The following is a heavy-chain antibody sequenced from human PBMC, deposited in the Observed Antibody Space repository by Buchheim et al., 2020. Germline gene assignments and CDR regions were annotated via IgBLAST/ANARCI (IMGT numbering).Heavy chain of an antibody. CDR1: GGSISSSSYY. D-gene: IGHD3-3*01. CDR3: ARDRPYYDFWSGYYRGPIDY. J-gene: IGHJ4*02. CDR2: IYYSGST. V-gene: IGHV4-39*02. Sequence: QLQLQESGPGLVKPSETLSLTCTVSGGSISSSSYYWGWIRQPPGKGLEWIGSIYYSGSTYYNPSLKSRVPISGDPSKHQFSLKLSSVTAADTAVYYCARDRPYYDFWSGYYRGPIDYWGQGTL.